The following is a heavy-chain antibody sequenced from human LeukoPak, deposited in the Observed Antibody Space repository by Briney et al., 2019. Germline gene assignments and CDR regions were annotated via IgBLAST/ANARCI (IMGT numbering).Heavy chain of an antibody. Sequence: GGSLRLSCAASGFTFSSYWMSWVRQAPGKGLEWVANIKQDGSEKYYVDSVKGRFSISRDNAKNTVYLQMNSLRAEDTGIYYCARGTSAGGPISPFDFWGQGTVVTVSS. CDR3: ARGTSAGGPISPFDF. CDR1: GFTFSSYW. V-gene: IGHV3-7*01. CDR2: IKQDGSEK. J-gene: IGHJ4*02. D-gene: IGHD6-13*01.